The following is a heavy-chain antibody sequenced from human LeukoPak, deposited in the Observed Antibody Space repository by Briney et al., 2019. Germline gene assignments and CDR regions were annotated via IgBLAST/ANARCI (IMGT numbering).Heavy chain of an antibody. CDR2: FGPEDGET. V-gene: IGHV1-24*01. Sequence: ASVKVSCKVSGYTLTELSMHWVRQAPGKGLEWMGGFGPEDGETIYAQKFQGRVTMTEDTSTDTAYMELSSLRSEDTAVYYCATVRSSGWFPSPNYYYYGMDVWGQGTTVTVSS. CDR3: ATVRSSGWFPSPNYYYYGMDV. CDR1: GYTLTELS. D-gene: IGHD6-19*01. J-gene: IGHJ6*02.